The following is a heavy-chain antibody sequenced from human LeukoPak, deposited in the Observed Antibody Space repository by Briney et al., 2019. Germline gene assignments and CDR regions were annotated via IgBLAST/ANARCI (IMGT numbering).Heavy chain of an antibody. J-gene: IGHJ4*02. CDR1: RFTVSKVS. D-gene: IGHD2-15*01. CDR2: ISSSSSYI. V-gene: IGHV3-21*01. CDR3: ARVRRYCSGGGCSRCFVY. Sequence: AGSLSRYGAVYRFTVSKVSRNWVGQGQGIGRKWVLSISSSSSYIYYADSVKHGFTSSRANAKNSLYLQMHSLRAEDTAVYYCARVRRYCSGGGCSRCFVYCGQGTLVTVS.